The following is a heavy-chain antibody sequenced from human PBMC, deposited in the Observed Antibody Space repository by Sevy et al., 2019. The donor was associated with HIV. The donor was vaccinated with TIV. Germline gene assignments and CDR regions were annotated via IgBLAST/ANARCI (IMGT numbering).Heavy chain of an antibody. J-gene: IGHJ4*02. D-gene: IGHD6-19*01. CDR1: VFSFTNYG. Sequence: GGSLRLSCAASVFSFTNYGMHWVRQAPGKGLEWVSGISKSGAKTYYADSVRGRFTVSRDNSKNTVYLHLNSLRAEDTAIYYCAKEWTLLSDWYGEFDYWGQGTLVTVSS. V-gene: IGHV3-23*01. CDR3: AKEWTLLSDWYGEFDY. CDR2: ISKSGAKT.